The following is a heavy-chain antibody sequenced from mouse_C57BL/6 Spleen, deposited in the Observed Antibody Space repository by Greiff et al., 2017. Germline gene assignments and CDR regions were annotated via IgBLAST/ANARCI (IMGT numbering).Heavy chain of an antibody. CDR1: GYTFTDYY. CDR3: ARSDITPVEKGHFDV. D-gene: IGHD1-1*01. CDR2: IYPGSGNI. V-gene: IGHV1-76*01. J-gene: IGHJ1*03. Sequence: QVQLQQSGAELVRPGASVKLSCKASGYTFTDYYINWVKQRPGQGLEWIARIYPGSGNIYYNAQFKGKATLTAEKSSSTAYMQLSRLTSEDSAVYFCARSDITPVEKGHFDVWGTGTTVTVSS.